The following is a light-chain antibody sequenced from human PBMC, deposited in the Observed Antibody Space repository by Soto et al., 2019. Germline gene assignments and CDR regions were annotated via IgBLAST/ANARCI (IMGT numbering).Light chain of an antibody. Sequence: EIMMTQSPGNLSVFPGERATLSCRASQSIRSDLAWYQKKPGQPPRLLIYGASTRATDIPARFGGGGSGTEFTLTISSPLSEDFATYYCPQYNKWPLTFGGGTKVEIK. V-gene: IGKV3-15*01. J-gene: IGKJ4*01. CDR2: GAS. CDR1: QSIRSD. CDR3: PQYNKWPLT.